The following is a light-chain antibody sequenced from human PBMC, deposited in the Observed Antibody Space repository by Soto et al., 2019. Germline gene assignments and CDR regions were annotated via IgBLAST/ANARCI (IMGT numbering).Light chain of an antibody. Sequence: QPVLTQPASVSGSPGESITISCTGTSSDVGGYNHVSWYQHSPGKAPKLILFAVSDRPSGVSHRFSGSKSGNTASLTISGLQADDEADYYCCSYTSLSTVVFGGGTKLTV. CDR2: AVS. CDR3: CSYTSLSTVV. CDR1: SSDVGGYNH. J-gene: IGLJ2*01. V-gene: IGLV2-14*01.